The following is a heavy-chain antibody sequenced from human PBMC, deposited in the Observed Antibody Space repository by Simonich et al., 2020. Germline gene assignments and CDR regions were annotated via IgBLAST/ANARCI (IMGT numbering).Heavy chain of an antibody. CDR1: GGTFSSYA. V-gene: IGHV1-69*06. J-gene: IGHJ6*03. D-gene: IGHD2-15*01. CDR2: IIPLLGRA. Sequence: QVQLVQSGAEVKKPGSSVKVSCKASGGTFSSYAISWVRQTPGQGLEWRGGIIPLLGRANYAQKFQGRVTITAEKSTSTAYMELSSLRSEDTAVYYCARGGLADRRIVYYYYMDVWGKGTTVTVSS. CDR3: ARGGLADRRIVYYYYMDV.